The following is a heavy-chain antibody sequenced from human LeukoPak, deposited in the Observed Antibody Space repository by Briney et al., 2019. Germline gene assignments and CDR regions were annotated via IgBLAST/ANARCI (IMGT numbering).Heavy chain of an antibody. Sequence: PGGSLRLSCAASGFTFSSYFWMHWVRQAPGKVLLWFSRIKSDGSSSTHADSVKGRFTISRDNAKNSLYLQMNTLRAEDTAVYYCVRDLDLGGYSSFEYWGQGTLVTVSS. J-gene: IGHJ4*02. CDR1: GFTFSSYFW. D-gene: IGHD4-23*01. CDR3: VRDLDLGGYSSFEY. V-gene: IGHV3-74*01. CDR2: IKSDGSSS.